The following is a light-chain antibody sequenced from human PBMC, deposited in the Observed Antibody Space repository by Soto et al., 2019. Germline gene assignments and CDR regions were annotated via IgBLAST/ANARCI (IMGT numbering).Light chain of an antibody. CDR1: SREICGYNY. CDR2: DVS. Sequence: SLLTQPPPLSGSPGQSITLSRTGTSREICGYNYVSWYQQHPGKAPKFMIYDVSNRPSGVSNRFSGSKSGNTASLTISGLQAEDEADYYCSSYTTSNTRQIVFGTGTKVTVL. J-gene: IGLJ1*01. CDR3: SSYTTSNTRQIV. V-gene: IGLV2-14*01.